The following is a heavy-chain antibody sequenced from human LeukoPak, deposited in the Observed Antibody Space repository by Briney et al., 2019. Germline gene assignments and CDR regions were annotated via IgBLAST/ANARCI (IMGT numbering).Heavy chain of an antibody. Sequence: ASVKVSCKASGYTFTSYYMHWVRQAPGQGLEWMGIINPSGGSTSYAQKSQGRVTMTRDTSTSTVYMELSSLRSEDTAVYYCARSHQGDYYDSSGFDFDYWGQGTLVTVSS. CDR2: INPSGGST. V-gene: IGHV1-46*01. D-gene: IGHD3-22*01. CDR1: GYTFTSYY. CDR3: ARSHQGDYYDSSGFDFDY. J-gene: IGHJ4*02.